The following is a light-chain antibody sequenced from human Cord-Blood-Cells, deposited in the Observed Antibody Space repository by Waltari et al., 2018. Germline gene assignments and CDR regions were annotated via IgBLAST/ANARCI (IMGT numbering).Light chain of an antibody. CDR2: EVS. CDR3: SSYAGSNNLV. J-gene: IGLJ2*01. CDR1: SSDVGGYNY. V-gene: IGLV2-8*01. Sequence: QSALTQPPSASGSPGQSVTISCTRTSSDVGGYNYVSWYQQHPGKAPKLMIYEVSKRPSGVPDRFSGSKSGNTASLTVSGLQAEDDADYYCSSYAGSNNLVFGGGTKLTVL.